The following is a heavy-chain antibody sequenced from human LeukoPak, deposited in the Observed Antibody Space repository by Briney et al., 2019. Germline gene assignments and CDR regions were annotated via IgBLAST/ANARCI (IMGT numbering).Heavy chain of an antibody. CDR2: IRTTAEGAKYA. V-gene: IGHV3-48*02. Sequence: PGGSLRLSCATSGFSFTDYPMNWVLQAPGKGLEWISNIRTTAEGAKYAYYADSVKGRVTISRDDGKNTLYLHMNSLRDDDTVVYYAANGIRYAFDYWGQGILVTVSS. D-gene: IGHD3-9*01. CDR1: GFSFTDYP. J-gene: IGHJ4*02. CDR3: ANGIRYAFDY.